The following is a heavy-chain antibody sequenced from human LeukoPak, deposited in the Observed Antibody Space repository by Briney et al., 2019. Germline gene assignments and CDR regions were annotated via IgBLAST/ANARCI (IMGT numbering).Heavy chain of an antibody. D-gene: IGHD2-2*03. CDR2: ISSSSSYM. J-gene: IGHJ6*03. CDR3: ARDGYCSSTSCYLSFYYYYYMDV. Sequence: GGSLRLSCAASGFSFSSYSMNWVRQAPGKGLEWVSSISSSSSYMYYADSVKGRFTISRDNAKNSLYLQMSSLRAEDTAVYYCARDGYCSSTSCYLSFYYYYYMDVWGKGTTVTVSS. CDR1: GFSFSSYS. V-gene: IGHV3-21*01.